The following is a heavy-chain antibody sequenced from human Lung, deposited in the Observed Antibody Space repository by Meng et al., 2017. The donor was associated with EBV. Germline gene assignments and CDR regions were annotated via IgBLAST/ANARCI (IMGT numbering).Heavy chain of an antibody. Sequence: EVQLVESGGGLVKPGGSLRPSCAASGFTFSSYSMNWVRQAPGKGLEWVSSISSSSSYIYYADSVKGRFTISRDNAKNSLYLQMNSLRAEDTAVYYCARDLAYDYIWGSYRPNFDYWGQGTLVTVSS. CDR1: GFTFSSYS. D-gene: IGHD3-16*02. CDR2: ISSSSSYI. V-gene: IGHV3-21*01. J-gene: IGHJ4*02. CDR3: ARDLAYDYIWGSYRPNFDY.